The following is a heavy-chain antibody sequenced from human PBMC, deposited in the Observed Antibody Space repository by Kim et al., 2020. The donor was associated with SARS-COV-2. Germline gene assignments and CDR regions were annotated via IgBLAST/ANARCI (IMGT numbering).Heavy chain of an antibody. CDR3: ARENVDIVATIPSFSYGMDL. V-gene: IGHV4-61*01. CDR1: GGSVSSGSYY. CDR2: IYYSGST. D-gene: IGHD5-12*01. J-gene: IGHJ6*02. Sequence: SETLSLTCTVSGGSVSSGSYYWSWIRQPPGKGLEWIGYIYYSGSTNSNPSLKSRVTLSVDTSKNQFSLKLSSVTAADTAVYYCARENVDIVATIPSFSYGMDLWGQGTTVTVSS.